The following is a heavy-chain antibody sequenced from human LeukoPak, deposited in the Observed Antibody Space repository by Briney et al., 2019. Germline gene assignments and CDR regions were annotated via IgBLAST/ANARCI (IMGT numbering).Heavy chain of an antibody. CDR1: GGTFSSYA. CDR2: IIPIFGTA. D-gene: IGHD4-11*01. Sequence: SVKVSCKASGGTFSSYAISWVRQAPGQGLEWMGGIIPIFGTANYAQKFQGRVTITADESTSTAYMELSSLRSEDTAVYYCARGDRPLYSNYDYYYYGMDVWGQGTTATVSS. J-gene: IGHJ6*02. CDR3: ARGDRPLYSNYDYYYYGMDV. V-gene: IGHV1-69*13.